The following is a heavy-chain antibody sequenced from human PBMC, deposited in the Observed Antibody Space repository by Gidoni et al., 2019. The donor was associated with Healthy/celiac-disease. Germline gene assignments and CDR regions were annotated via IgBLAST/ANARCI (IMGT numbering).Heavy chain of an antibody. CDR2: IYYSGST. CDR1: GGSISSSSYY. V-gene: IGHV4-39*01. CDR3: VDYYDSSGYWYFDL. D-gene: IGHD3-22*01. J-gene: IGHJ2*01. Sequence: QLQLQESGPGLVKPSETLSLTCTVSGGSISSSSYYWGWIRQPPGKGLEWIGSIYYSGSTYYNPSLKSRVTISVDTSKNQFSLKLSSVTAADTAVYYCVDYYDSSGYWYFDLWGRGTLVTVSS.